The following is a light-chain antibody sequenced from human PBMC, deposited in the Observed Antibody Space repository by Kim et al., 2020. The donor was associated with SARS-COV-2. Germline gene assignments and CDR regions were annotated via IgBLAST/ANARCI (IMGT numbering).Light chain of an antibody. CDR2: GAS. J-gene: IGKJ4*01. V-gene: IGKV3-20*01. CDR3: MLALQTSRA. Sequence: GATLSCRASQTSNFCHLAWCLAWYQQRPGQAPRLLIYGASNRGTGIPDRFSGSGSGTDFTLKISRVEAEDVGVYYFMLALQTSRAFGGGTKVDIK. CDR1: QTSNFCH.